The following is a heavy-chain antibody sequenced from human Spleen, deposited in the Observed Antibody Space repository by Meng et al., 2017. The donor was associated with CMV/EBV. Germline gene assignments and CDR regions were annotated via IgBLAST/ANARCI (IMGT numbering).Heavy chain of an antibody. Sequence: SETLSLTCTVSGGSISSYYWSWIRQPPGKGLEWIGYIYYSGSTNYNPSLKSRVTISVDTSKNQFSLKLSSVTAADTAVYYCARGQDIVVVPAATNWFDPWGQGTLVTVSS. J-gene: IGHJ5*02. V-gene: IGHV4-59*12. CDR1: GGSISSYY. D-gene: IGHD2-2*01. CDR3: ARGQDIVVVPAATNWFDP. CDR2: IYYSGST.